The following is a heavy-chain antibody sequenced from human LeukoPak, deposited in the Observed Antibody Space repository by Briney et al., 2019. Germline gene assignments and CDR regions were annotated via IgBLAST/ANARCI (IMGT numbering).Heavy chain of an antibody. Sequence: GGSLRLSCAASGFTFSSYSMNWVRQAPGKGLEWVSSISSSSSYIYYADSVKGRFTISRDNAKNSLYLQMNSLRAEDTAVYYCASPNVDTAMVTDYWGQGTLVTVSS. V-gene: IGHV3-21*04. D-gene: IGHD5-18*01. CDR2: ISSSSSYI. CDR1: GFTFSSYS. CDR3: ASPNVDTAMVTDY. J-gene: IGHJ4*02.